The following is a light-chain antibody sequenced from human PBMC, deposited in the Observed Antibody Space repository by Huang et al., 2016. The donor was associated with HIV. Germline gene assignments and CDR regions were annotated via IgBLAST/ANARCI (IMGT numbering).Light chain of an antibody. CDR2: SVS. V-gene: IGKV3-15*01. J-gene: IGKJ1*01. CDR1: PYVGTS. Sequence: EIVVTQSLATLSVSPGEGATLSCRASPYVGTSLAWYQQKPGQSPRLVIHSVSTRATGVPARFSGSGSRTEFTLTITSLQSEDCALYYCQQYYNWPWTFGLGTKVEI. CDR3: QQYYNWPWT.